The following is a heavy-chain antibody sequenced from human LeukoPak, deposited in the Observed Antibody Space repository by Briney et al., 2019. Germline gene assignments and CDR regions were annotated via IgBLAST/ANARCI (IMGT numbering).Heavy chain of an antibody. CDR1: GFTFSSYS. D-gene: IGHD5-18*01. CDR3: ARMRGPVDTAMVPYYYYYMDV. CDR2: ISSSSSTI. Sequence: GGSLRLSCAASGFTFSSYSMNWVRQAPGKGLEWVSYISSSSSTIYYADSVKGRFTISRDNAKNSLYLQMNSLRAEDTAVYYCARMRGPVDTAMVPYYYYYMDVWGKGTTVTVSS. J-gene: IGHJ6*03. V-gene: IGHV3-48*04.